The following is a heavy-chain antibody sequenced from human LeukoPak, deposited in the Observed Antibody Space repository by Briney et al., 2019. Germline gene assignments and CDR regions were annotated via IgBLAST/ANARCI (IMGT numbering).Heavy chain of an antibody. Sequence: GGSLRLSCAASGFTFSSYAMSWVRPAPGKGLEWVSAISGSGGSTYYADSVKGRFTISRDNSKNTLYLQMNSLRAEDTAVYYCAKTTDYGDLYYFDYWGQGTLVTVSS. CDR2: ISGSGGST. D-gene: IGHD4-17*01. J-gene: IGHJ4*02. CDR1: GFTFSSYA. CDR3: AKTTDYGDLYYFDY. V-gene: IGHV3-23*01.